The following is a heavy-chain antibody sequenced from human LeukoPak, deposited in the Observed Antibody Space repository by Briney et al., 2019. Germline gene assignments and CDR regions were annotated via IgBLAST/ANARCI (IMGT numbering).Heavy chain of an antibody. V-gene: IGHV3-21*01. CDR1: GGSFSGYY. Sequence: PSETLSLTCAVYGGSFSGYYWSWIRQPPGKGLEWVPSISSSSSYIYYADSVKGRFTISRDNAKNSLYLQMNSLRVEDTAVYYCARAPTFSGWFDYWGQGTLVTVSS. J-gene: IGHJ4*02. CDR3: ARAPTFSGWFDY. CDR2: ISSSSSYI. D-gene: IGHD6-19*01.